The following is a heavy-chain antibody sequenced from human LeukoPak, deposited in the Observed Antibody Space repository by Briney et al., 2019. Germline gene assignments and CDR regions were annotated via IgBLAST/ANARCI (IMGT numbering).Heavy chain of an antibody. V-gene: IGHV1-46*01. CDR3: ARESSSGWYFPGGDPFDP. CDR2: INPSGGST. Sequence: ASVKVSCKASGYTFTSYYMHWVRQAPGQGLEWMGIINPSGGSTSYAQKFQGRVTMTRDTSTSTVYMELSSLRSEDTAVYYCARESSSGWYFPGGDPFDPWGQGTLVTVSS. CDR1: GYTFTSYY. D-gene: IGHD6-19*01. J-gene: IGHJ5*02.